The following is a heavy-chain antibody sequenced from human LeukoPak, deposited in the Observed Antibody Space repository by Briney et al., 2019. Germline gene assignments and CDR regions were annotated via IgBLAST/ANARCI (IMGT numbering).Heavy chain of an antibody. Sequence: GGSLRLSCAASEFTFSSYAMTWVRQAPGKGLEWVSGISGSGGSTYYADSVKGRFTISRDNSKNTLYLQMNSLRAEDTAVYYCAKCKGDSAGSLEYWGQGTLVTVSS. D-gene: IGHD2-8*02. CDR3: AKCKGDSAGSLEY. CDR2: ISGSGGST. J-gene: IGHJ4*02. CDR1: EFTFSSYA. V-gene: IGHV3-23*01.